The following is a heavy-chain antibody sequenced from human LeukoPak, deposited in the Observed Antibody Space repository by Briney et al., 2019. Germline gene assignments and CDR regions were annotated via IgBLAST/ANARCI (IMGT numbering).Heavy chain of an antibody. CDR1: GGSISSYY. D-gene: IGHD3-22*01. J-gene: IGHJ3*02. Sequence: SETLPLTCTVSGGSISSYYWSWIRQPPGKGLEWIGYIYYSGSTNYNPSLKSRVTISVDTSKNQFSLKLSSVTAADTAVYYCARDSNYDSSGYYRAFDIWGQGTMVTVSS. CDR3: ARDSNYDSSGYYRAFDI. CDR2: IYYSGST. V-gene: IGHV4-59*01.